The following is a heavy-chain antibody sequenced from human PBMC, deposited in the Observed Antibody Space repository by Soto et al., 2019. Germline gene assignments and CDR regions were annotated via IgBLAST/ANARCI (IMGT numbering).Heavy chain of an antibody. J-gene: IGHJ4*02. CDR3: VRAETFYPRTTFAY. CDR1: GCTFSGYY. V-gene: IGHV1-2*04. CDR2: INPNSGGT. Sequence: ASVKVSCKASGCTFSGYYMQWVRQAPGQGLEWMGWINPNSGGTNYAPKFRGWVTMTRDTSIRTAYMELSGLKSDDTAVYFCVRAETFYPRTTFAYWRQGALVPVSS.